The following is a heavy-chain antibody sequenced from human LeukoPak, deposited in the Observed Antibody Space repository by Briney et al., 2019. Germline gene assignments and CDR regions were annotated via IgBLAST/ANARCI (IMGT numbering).Heavy chain of an antibody. CDR2: INPNSGGT. CDR1: GYTFTDFY. D-gene: IGHD3-10*01. J-gene: IGHJ5*02. V-gene: IGHV1-2*02. CDR3: ARAAGIGFVNWFDP. Sequence: GASVKVSYKASGYTFTDFYMHWVRQAPAQGLEWMGWINPNSGGTDYAQKFQGRVTMTTDSSDSTAYMELSRLTSDDTAVYYCARAAGIGFVNWFDPWGQGALVTVSS.